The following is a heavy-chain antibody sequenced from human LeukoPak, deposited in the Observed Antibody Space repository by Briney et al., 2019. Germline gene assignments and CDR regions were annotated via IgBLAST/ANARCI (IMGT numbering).Heavy chain of an antibody. Sequence: GASVKVSCKASGGTFSSYAISWERQAPGQGLEWMGGIIPIFGTANYAQKFQGRVTITTDESTSTAYMELSSLRSEDTAVYYCARALGVTYYGMDVWGQGTTVTVSS. CDR2: IIPIFGTA. CDR3: ARALGVTYYGMDV. D-gene: IGHD2-21*02. CDR1: GGTFSSYA. J-gene: IGHJ6*02. V-gene: IGHV1-69*05.